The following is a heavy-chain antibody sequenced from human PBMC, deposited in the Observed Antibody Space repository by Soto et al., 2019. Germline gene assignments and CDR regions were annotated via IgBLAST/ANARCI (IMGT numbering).Heavy chain of an antibody. V-gene: IGHV3-30*18. CDR2: ISYDGSNK. CDR3: AKDSWSGYSPWSYYYYYYGMDV. D-gene: IGHD3-3*01. CDR1: GFTFSSYG. J-gene: IGHJ6*02. Sequence: GWSLRLSCAASGFTFSSYGMHWVRQAPGKGLEWVAVISYDGSNKYYADSVKGRFTISRDNSKNTLYLQMNSLRAEDTAVYYCAKDSWSGYSPWSYYYYYYGMDVWGQGTTVTVSS.